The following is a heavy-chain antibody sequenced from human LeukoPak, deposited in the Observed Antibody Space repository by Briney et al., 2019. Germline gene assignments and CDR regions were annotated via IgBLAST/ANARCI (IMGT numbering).Heavy chain of an antibody. V-gene: IGHV3-11*01. D-gene: IGHD3-10*01. CDR2: ISSSGSTI. CDR1: GFTFSDYY. CDR3: ARGPGAPGSYYYYYGMDV. Sequence: PGGSLRLSCAASGFTFSDYYMSWIRQAPGKGLEWVSYISSSGSTIYYADSVKGRFTISRDNAKNSLYLQMNGLRAEDTAVYYCARGPGAPGSYYYYYGMDVWGQGTTVTVSS. J-gene: IGHJ6*02.